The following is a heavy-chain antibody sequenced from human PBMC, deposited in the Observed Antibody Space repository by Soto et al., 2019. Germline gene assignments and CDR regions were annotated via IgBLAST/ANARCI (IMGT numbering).Heavy chain of an antibody. CDR3: ARGSPRMGALPTY. J-gene: IGHJ4*02. CDR2: INPKSGDT. V-gene: IGHV1-2*02. CDR1: GYTFTGYY. D-gene: IGHD1-26*01. Sequence: ASVKVSCKASGYTFTGYYIHWVRQAPGQGLEWMGWINPKSGDTNYAQKFQGRVSMTRDSSITTAYMKVSRLKSDDTAVYYCARGSPRMGALPTYWGQGTLVTVTS.